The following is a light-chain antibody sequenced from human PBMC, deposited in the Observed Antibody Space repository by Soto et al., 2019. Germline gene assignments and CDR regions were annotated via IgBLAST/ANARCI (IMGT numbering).Light chain of an antibody. CDR2: QAS. Sequence: DIQMTQSPSTLSASVGDRFTITCRASQSLSSWLAWYQQKPGKAPKLLIYQASSLESGVPSRFSGSGSGTEFTLTISSLQPDDFATYYCQQYNSYSGTFGHGTKVEIK. CDR3: QQYNSYSGT. J-gene: IGKJ1*01. V-gene: IGKV1-5*03. CDR1: QSLSSW.